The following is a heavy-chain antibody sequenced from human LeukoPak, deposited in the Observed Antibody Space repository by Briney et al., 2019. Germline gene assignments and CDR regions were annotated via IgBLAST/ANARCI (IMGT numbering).Heavy chain of an antibody. CDR3: ASYHVVPAAREYFQH. Sequence: SVKVSCKASGGTFSSYAISWVRQAPGQGLEWMGRIIPILGIANYAQKFQGRVTITADKSTSTAYMELSSLRSGDTAVYYCASYHVVPAAREYFQHWGQGTLVTVSS. CDR1: GGTFSSYA. J-gene: IGHJ1*01. D-gene: IGHD2-2*01. V-gene: IGHV1-69*04. CDR2: IIPILGIA.